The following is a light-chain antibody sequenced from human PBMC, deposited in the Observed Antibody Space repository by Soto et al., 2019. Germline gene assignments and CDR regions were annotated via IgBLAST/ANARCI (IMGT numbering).Light chain of an antibody. CDR2: DAS. CDR3: LKYNGH. CDR1: QTISSW. J-gene: IGKJ2*01. V-gene: IGKV1-5*01. Sequence: DIQMTQSPSTLSASVGDSVTITCRASQTISSWLAWYQQKPGKAPKLLIYDASSLESGVPSRFSGSGSGTEFTRTISSLQPDDFATYDCLKYNGHFGQGTKLEIK.